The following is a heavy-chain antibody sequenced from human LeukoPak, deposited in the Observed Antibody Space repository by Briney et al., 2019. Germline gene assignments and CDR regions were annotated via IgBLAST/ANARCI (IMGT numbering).Heavy chain of an antibody. J-gene: IGHJ5*02. D-gene: IGHD3-3*01. Sequence: GGSLRLSCAASGFTFSSYAMSWVRQAPGKGPEWVSAISGSGGSTYYADSVKGRFTITRDNSKNTLYLQMNSLRAEDTAVYYCAKDMGDFWSGYYGNNNWFDPWGQGTLVTVSS. V-gene: IGHV3-23*01. CDR2: ISGSGGST. CDR3: AKDMGDFWSGYYGNNNWFDP. CDR1: GFTFSSYA.